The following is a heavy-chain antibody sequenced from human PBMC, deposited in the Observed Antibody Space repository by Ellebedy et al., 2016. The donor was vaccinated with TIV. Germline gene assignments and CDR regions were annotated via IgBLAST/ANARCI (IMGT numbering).Heavy chain of an antibody. CDR1: GFTFSSYA. CDR2: ISYDGSNK. V-gene: IGHV3-30-3*01. CDR3: ARGVTMVRGGAFDI. D-gene: IGHD3-10*01. J-gene: IGHJ3*02. Sequence: GESLKISXAASGFTFSSYAMHWVRQAPGKGLEWVAVISYDGSNKYYADSVKGRFTISRDNSKNTLYLQMNSLRAEDTAVYYCARGVTMVRGGAFDIWGQGTMVTVSS.